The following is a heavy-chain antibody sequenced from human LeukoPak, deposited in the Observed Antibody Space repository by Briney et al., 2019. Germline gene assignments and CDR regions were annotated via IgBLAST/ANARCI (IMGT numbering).Heavy chain of an antibody. CDR3: ARVPPHPNYYDSSGYFDY. J-gene: IGHJ4*02. CDR2: IIPIFGTA. D-gene: IGHD3-22*01. Sequence: GASVKVSCKASGGTFSSYAISWVRQAPGQGLEWMGGIIPIFGTANYAQKFQGRVTITADESTSTAYMELSSLRSEDTAVYYCARVPPHPNYYDSSGYFDYWGQGTLVTVSS. CDR1: GGTFSSYA. V-gene: IGHV1-69*13.